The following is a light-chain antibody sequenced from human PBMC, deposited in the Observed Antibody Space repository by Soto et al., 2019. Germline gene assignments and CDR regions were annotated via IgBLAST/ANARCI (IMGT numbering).Light chain of an antibody. Sequence: EIVLTQSPGTLSLSPGERATLSCRASQSVSKNFLAWYQQKPGQAPRLLISGASNRATGIPDRFSGSGSGTGFALTIARLEPEDLAVYFCQQYVSSPPTFGGGTKVAIK. CDR2: GAS. J-gene: IGKJ4*01. V-gene: IGKV3-20*01. CDR1: QSVSKNF. CDR3: QQYVSSPPT.